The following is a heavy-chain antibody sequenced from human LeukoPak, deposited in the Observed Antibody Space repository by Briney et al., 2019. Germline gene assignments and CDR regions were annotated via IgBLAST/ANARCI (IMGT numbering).Heavy chain of an antibody. CDR3: ASSLIVVVPAARGLGD. Sequence: SVKVSCKASGGTFSSYAISWVRQAPGQGLEWMVGIIPIFGTANYAQKFQGRVTITADESTSTAYMELSSLRSEDTAVYYCASSLIVVVPAARGLGDWGQGTLVTVSS. D-gene: IGHD2-2*01. CDR2: IIPIFGTA. CDR1: GGTFSSYA. V-gene: IGHV1-69*13. J-gene: IGHJ4*02.